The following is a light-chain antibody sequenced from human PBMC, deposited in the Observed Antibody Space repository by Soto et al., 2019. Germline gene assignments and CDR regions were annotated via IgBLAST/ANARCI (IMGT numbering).Light chain of an antibody. CDR3: QQYGSSPLT. CDR1: QSVRSNY. J-gene: IGKJ4*01. V-gene: IGKV3-20*01. CDR2: DAS. Sequence: ELVLTHSPDTLSLSPGERATLSCRASQSVRSNYLAWYQQKPGQAPRFLIYDASSRATGIPDRFSGSGSGTDFTLTISRLEPEDFAVYYCQQYGSSPLTFGGGTKVDIK.